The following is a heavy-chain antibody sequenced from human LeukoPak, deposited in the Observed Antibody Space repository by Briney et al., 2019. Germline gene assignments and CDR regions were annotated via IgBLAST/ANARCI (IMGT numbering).Heavy chain of an antibody. D-gene: IGHD1-26*01. CDR1: GGSISSFY. CDR2: IYYSGNT. Sequence: SETLSLTCTVSGGSISSFYWSWVRQPPGKGLEWIGYIYYSGNTKSNPSLKSRVTISVDTSKNQFSLKLSSVTAADTAVYFCARHGASGSYLYYFDYWGQGTLVTVSS. J-gene: IGHJ4*02. CDR3: ARHGASGSYLYYFDY. V-gene: IGHV4-59*08.